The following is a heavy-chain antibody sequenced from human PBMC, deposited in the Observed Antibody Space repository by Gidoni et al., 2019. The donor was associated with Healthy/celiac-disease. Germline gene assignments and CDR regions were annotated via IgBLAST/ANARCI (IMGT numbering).Heavy chain of an antibody. Sequence: QVQLQESGPGLVKTSETLSLTCTVSGGSISSYYWSWIRQPQGKGLEWIGYIYYSGSTNYNPSLKSRVTISVDTSKNQFSLKLSSVTAADTAVYYCARDRDYDYVWGSYRPDNAFDIWGQGTMVTVSS. V-gene: IGHV4-59*01. CDR2: IYYSGST. D-gene: IGHD3-16*02. CDR1: GGSISSYY. J-gene: IGHJ3*02. CDR3: ARDRDYDYVWGSYRPDNAFDI.